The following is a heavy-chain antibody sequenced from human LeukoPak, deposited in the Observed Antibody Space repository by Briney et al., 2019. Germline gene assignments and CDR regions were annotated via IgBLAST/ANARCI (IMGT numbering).Heavy chain of an antibody. V-gene: IGHV4-38-2*01. Sequence: PSGTLSLTCAVSGYSISSGYYWGWIRPPPGKGLEWIGSIYHSGSTYYNPSLKSRVTISVDTSKNQFSLKLSSVTAADTAVYYCARALDYGDYPFDYWGQGTLVTVSS. J-gene: IGHJ4*02. CDR1: GYSISSGYY. D-gene: IGHD4-17*01. CDR2: IYHSGST. CDR3: ARALDYGDYPFDY.